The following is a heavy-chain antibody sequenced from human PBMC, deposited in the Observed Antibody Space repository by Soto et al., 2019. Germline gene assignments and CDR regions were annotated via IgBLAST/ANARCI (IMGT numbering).Heavy chain of an antibody. D-gene: IGHD1-7*01. V-gene: IGHV4-34*01. CDR1: GGSFSGYY. CDR2: INHSGST. CDR3: ARGGAGTTFFQFYYYMDV. Sequence: PSETLSLTCAVYGGSFSGYYWIWIRQPPGKGLEWIGEINHSGSTNYNPSLKSRVTISVDTSKNQFSLKLSSVTAADTAVYYCARGGAGTTFFQFYYYMDVWGKGTTVTVSS. J-gene: IGHJ6*03.